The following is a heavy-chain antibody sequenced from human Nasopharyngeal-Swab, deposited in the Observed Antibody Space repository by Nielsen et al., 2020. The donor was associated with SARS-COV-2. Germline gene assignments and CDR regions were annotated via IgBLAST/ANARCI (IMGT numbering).Heavy chain of an antibody. CDR3: ARHGGFGKNFDY. Sequence: GSLRLSCTVSGGSISSSSYYWGRIRQPPGKGLEWIGSLYYTGSTYYNPSLKSRVTISVDTSKNQFSLKPSSVTATDTAVYYCARHGGFGKNFDYWGQGTLVTVSS. D-gene: IGHD3-10*01. CDR1: GGSISSSSYY. V-gene: IGHV4-39*01. CDR2: LYYTGST. J-gene: IGHJ4*02.